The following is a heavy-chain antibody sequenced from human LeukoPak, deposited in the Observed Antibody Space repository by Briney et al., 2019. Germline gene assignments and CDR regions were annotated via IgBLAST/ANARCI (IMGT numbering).Heavy chain of an antibody. CDR2: INPSGGST. Sequence: ASVKVSCKASGYTFTSYYMHWVRQAPGQGLEWMGIINPSGGSTSYAQKFQGRVTMTRDMSTSTVYMELSSLRSEDTAVYYCARGGMGPDDYSNYDEYYYYYMDVWGKGTTVTVSS. V-gene: IGHV1-46*01. CDR1: GYTFTSYY. CDR3: ARGGMGPDDYSNYDEYYYYYMDV. J-gene: IGHJ6*03. D-gene: IGHD4-11*01.